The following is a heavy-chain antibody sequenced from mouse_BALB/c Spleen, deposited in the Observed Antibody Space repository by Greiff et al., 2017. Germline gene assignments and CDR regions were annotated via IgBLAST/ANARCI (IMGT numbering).Heavy chain of an antibody. J-gene: IGHJ3*01. CDR2: ISSGGSYT. Sequence: EVQVVESGGGLVKPGGSLKLSCAASGFTFSSYAMSWVRQSPEKRLEWVAEISSGGSYTYYPDTVTGRFTISRDNAKNTLYLEMSSLRSEDTAMYYCARGITTAQFAYWGQGTLVTVSA. D-gene: IGHD1-2*01. CDR1: GFTFSSYA. CDR3: ARGITTAQFAY. V-gene: IGHV5-9-4*01.